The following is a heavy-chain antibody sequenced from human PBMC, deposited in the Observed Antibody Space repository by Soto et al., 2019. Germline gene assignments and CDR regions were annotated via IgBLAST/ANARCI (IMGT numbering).Heavy chain of an antibody. CDR1: GYSFTTYW. CDR2: IYPADSDR. D-gene: IGHD2-8*02. V-gene: IGHV5-51*01. CDR3: ARINRDASTGHLVYFDY. J-gene: IGHJ4*02. Sequence: EVQLVQSGAEVKKPGESLKISCKASGYSFTTYWIGWVRQMPGKGLEWVGVIYPADSDRRNSPSFQGQVTISADKSISTAYLQWSSLKASDTAIYYCARINRDASTGHLVYFDYWGQGTLVTVSS.